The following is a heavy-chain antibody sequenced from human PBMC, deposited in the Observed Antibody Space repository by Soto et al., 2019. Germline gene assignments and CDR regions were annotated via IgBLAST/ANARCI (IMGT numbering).Heavy chain of an antibody. CDR1: GYSFTIYC. CDR2: IYPGDSNT. Sequence: GESLRISCKASGYSFTIYCIGWVRQMPGKGLEWMGIIYPGDSNTRYSPSSQGQVTISADKSTNTAYLQWSSLKASDTAMYYCARSRTYGGNSFDYWGQGTLVTVS. D-gene: IGHD2-21*01. CDR3: ARSRTYGGNSFDY. J-gene: IGHJ4*02. V-gene: IGHV5-51*01.